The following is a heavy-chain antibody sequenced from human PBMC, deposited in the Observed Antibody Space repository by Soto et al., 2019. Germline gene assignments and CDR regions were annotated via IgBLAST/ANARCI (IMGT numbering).Heavy chain of an antibody. J-gene: IGHJ3*01. Sequence: SSETLSLTCTVSGGSISSYYWSWIRQPPGKGLEWIGYIYYSGSTNYNPSLKSRVTISVDTSKNQFSLKLSSVTAADTAVYYCARVWGGAFEFWGQGTMVTVSS. D-gene: IGHD3-10*01. CDR1: GGSISSYY. V-gene: IGHV4-59*01. CDR3: ARVWGGAFEF. CDR2: IYYSGST.